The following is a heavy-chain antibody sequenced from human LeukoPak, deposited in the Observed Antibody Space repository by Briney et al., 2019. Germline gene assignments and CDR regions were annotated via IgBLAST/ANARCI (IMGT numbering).Heavy chain of an antibody. V-gene: IGHV3-21*01. CDR2: ISSSSSYI. CDR1: GFTFSSYS. D-gene: IGHD6-19*01. Sequence: PGGSLRLSCAASGFTFSSYSMNWVRQAPGKGLEWVSSISSSSSYIYYADSVKGRFTISRDNAKNSLYLQMNSLRADDTAVYYCAREPVAGYNWFDPWGQGTLVTVSS. J-gene: IGHJ5*02. CDR3: AREPVAGYNWFDP.